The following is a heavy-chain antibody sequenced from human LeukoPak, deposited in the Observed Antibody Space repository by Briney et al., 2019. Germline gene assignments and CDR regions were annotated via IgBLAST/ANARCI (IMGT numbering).Heavy chain of an antibody. V-gene: IGHV3-48*01. J-gene: IGHJ3*02. CDR2: INSDSSTR. CDR3: ARDLAFDI. CDR1: GFTSNTYT. Sequence: GGSLRLSCDASGFTSNTYTMNWVRQAPGKGLEWLSYINSDSSTRYYANSVRGRFTISRDNAQNLLYLQMNSLRVEDTAVYYCARDLAFDIWGQGTMVTVSS.